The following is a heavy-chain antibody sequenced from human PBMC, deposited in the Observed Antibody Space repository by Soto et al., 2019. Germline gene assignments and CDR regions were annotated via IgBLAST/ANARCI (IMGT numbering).Heavy chain of an antibody. CDR2: MNPNSGNT. J-gene: IGHJ6*03. CDR1: GYTFTSYD. V-gene: IGHV1-8*01. D-gene: IGHD4-4*01. CDR3: ARAYIYYYYMDV. Sequence: VASVKVSCKASGYTFTSYDINWVRQATGQGLEWMGWMNPNSGNTGYAQKFQGRVTMTRNTSISTAYMELSSLRSEDTAVYYCARAYIYYYYMDVWGKGTTVTVSS.